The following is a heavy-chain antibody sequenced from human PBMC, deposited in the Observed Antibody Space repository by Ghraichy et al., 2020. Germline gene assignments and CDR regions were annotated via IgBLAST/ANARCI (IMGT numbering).Heavy chain of an antibody. CDR1: GYTFTSYG. Sequence: ASVKVSCKASGYTFTSYGISCVRQAPGQGLEWMGWISAYNGNTNYAQKLQGRVTMTTDTSTSTAYMELRSLRSDDTAVYYCARERERYYYGSGSHDAFDIWGQGTMVTVSS. CDR2: ISAYNGNT. V-gene: IGHV1-18*04. D-gene: IGHD3-10*01. CDR3: ARERERYYYGSGSHDAFDI. J-gene: IGHJ3*02.